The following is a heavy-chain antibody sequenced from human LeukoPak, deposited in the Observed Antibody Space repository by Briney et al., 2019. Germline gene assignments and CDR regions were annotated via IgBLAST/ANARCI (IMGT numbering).Heavy chain of an antibody. V-gene: IGHV3-7*01. J-gene: IGHJ3*02. D-gene: IGHD3-22*01. CDR3: ARYYYDDNGYSEDAFDI. CDR2: IKEDGSDK. CDR1: GFRFSCYW. Sequence: GGSLRLSCAASGFRFSCYWMTWVRQAPGKGLEWVANIKEDGSDKYYVDSVKGRFTISRDNAENSLFLQMNSLRVEDTAVFYCARYYYDDNGYSEDAFDIWGQGTRVTVSS.